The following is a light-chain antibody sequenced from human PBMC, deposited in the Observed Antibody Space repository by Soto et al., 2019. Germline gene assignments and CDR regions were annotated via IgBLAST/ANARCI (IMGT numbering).Light chain of an antibody. CDR1: SSDVGGYNY. CDR3: SSYTSTSTYV. Sequence: QSTLTQPASLSGSPGQSIAISCTGTSSDVGGYNYVSWYQQYPGKAPKLMIYHVSNRPSGVSNRFSGSKSGNSASLTISGLQAEDEADYYCSSYTSTSTYVFGTGT. CDR2: HVS. J-gene: IGLJ1*01. V-gene: IGLV2-14*01.